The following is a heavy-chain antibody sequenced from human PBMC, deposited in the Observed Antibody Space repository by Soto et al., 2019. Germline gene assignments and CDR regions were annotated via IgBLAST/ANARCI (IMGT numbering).Heavy chain of an antibody. CDR3: AGNGKTGTTKYFDL. CDR1: GGTFSSYT. D-gene: IGHD1-7*01. CDR2: IIPIHGIA. J-gene: IGHJ2*01. Sequence: QVQLVQSGAEVKKPGSSVKVSCKASGGTFSSYTISWVRQAPGQGLEWMGRIIPIHGIANYAQKFQGRVTITADNSTSPAYMELSSLRTEDTAVYYCAGNGKTGTTKYFDLWGRGTLVTVSS. V-gene: IGHV1-69*02.